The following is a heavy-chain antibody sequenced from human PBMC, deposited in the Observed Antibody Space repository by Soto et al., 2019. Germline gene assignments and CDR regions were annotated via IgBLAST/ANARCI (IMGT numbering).Heavy chain of an antibody. J-gene: IGHJ4*02. V-gene: IGHV3-33*03. Sequence: QAQLVESGGGVFKPGPSLRLSLEASGFTISTHGMHWVAQAPGKGLEWLANIWYDGSNKFYAESVKGRFSISKDNSKNTLYLQMSSLRAEDTAVYYCAAATTWNFHFPYWGQGTQVTVSS. CDR1: GFTISTHG. D-gene: IGHD1-7*01. CDR2: IWYDGSNK. CDR3: AAATTWNFHFPY.